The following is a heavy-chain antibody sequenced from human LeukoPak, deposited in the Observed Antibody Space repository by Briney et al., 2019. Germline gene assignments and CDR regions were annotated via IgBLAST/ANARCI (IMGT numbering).Heavy chain of an antibody. CDR1: GASISSTSYY. J-gene: IGHJ4*02. CDR2: IHYSGST. CDR3: ARDNDFWSDYYRLFDY. V-gene: IGHV4-39*07. D-gene: IGHD3-3*01. Sequence: SETLSLTCTVSGASISSTSYYWGWIRQPPGKGLEWIGSIHYSGSTYYNPSLNSRVTISVDTSENQFSLKLSSVTAADTAVYYCARDNDFWSDYYRLFDYWGQGTLVTVSS.